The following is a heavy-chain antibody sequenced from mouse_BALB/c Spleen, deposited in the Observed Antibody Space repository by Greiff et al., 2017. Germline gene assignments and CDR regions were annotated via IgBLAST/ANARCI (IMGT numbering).Heavy chain of an antibody. Sequence: EVQVVESGGGLVKPGGSLKLSCAASGFTFSDYYMYWVRQTPEKRLEWVATISDGGSYTYYPDSVKGRFTISRDNAKNNLYLQMSSLKSEDTAMYYCERDRGDGNYVGAMDYWGQGTSVTVSS. CDR3: ERDRGDGNYVGAMDY. J-gene: IGHJ4*01. V-gene: IGHV5-4*02. CDR2: ISDGGSYT. CDR1: GFTFSDYY. D-gene: IGHD2-1*01.